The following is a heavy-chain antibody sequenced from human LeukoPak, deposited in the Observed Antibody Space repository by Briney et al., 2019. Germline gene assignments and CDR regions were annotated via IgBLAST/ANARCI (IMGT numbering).Heavy chain of an antibody. J-gene: IGHJ3*02. CDR1: GFTFSSYG. CDR3: ARESAAIGDYYDSSGGAFDI. D-gene: IGHD3-22*01. Sequence: GGSLRLSCAASGFTFSSYGMHWVRQAPGKGLEWVAVISYDGSNKYYADSVKGRFTISRDNSKNTLYLQMNSLRAEDTAVYYCARESAAIGDYYDSSGGAFDIWGQGTMVTVSS. V-gene: IGHV3-30*03. CDR2: ISYDGSNK.